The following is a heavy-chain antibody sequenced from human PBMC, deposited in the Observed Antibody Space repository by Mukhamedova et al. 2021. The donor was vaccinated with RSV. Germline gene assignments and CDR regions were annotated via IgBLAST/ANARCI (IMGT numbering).Heavy chain of an antibody. CDR2: ISNDGSNK. J-gene: IGHJ4*02. CDR1: TYT. CDR3: ARDENGYAHGDY. Sequence: TYTMHWVRQAPGKGLEWVAVISNDGSNKYYADSVKGRFTISRDNSKNTLYLQMNRLRADDTAVYYCARDENGYAHGDYWGQGTL. V-gene: IGHV3-30*04. D-gene: IGHD5-18*01.